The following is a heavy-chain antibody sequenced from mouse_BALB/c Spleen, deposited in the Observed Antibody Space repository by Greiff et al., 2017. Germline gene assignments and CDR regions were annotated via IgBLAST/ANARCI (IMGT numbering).Heavy chain of an antibody. CDR3: ARDQNYGSSYGYFDY. CDR2: ISSGGSYT. V-gene: IGHV5-9-4*01. CDR1: GFTFSSYA. Sequence: EVQGVESGGGLVKPGGSLKLSCAASGFTFSSYAMSWVRQSPEKRLEWVAEISSGGSYTYYPDTVTGRFTISRDNAKNTLYLEMSSLRSEDTAMYYWARDQNYGSSYGYFDYWGQGTTLTVSS. D-gene: IGHD1-1*01. J-gene: IGHJ2*01.